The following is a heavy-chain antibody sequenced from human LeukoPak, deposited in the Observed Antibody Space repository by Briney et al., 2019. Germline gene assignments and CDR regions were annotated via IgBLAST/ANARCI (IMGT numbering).Heavy chain of an antibody. CDR2: ISYDGSNK. CDR1: GFTFSSYG. J-gene: IGHJ4*02. V-gene: IGHV3-30*18. D-gene: IGHD1-26*01. CDR3: GKALLSIVVATEGVDY. Sequence: PGRSLRLSCAASGFTFSSYGMHCVRQAPGKGLEWVAVISYDGSNKYYADSVKGRFTISRDNSKNTLYLQMNSLRAEDTAVYYGGKALLSIVVATEGVDYWGQGTLVTVSS.